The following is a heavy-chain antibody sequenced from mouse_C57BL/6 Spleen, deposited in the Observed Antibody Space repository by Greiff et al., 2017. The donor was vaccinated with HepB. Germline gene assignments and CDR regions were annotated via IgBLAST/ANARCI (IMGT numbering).Heavy chain of an antibody. J-gene: IGHJ3*01. D-gene: IGHD2-4*01. CDR2: IYPGDGDT. V-gene: IGHV1-80*01. Sequence: QVQLQQSGAELVKPGASVKISCKASGYAFSSYWMNLVKQRPGKGLEWIGQIYPGDGDTNYNGKFKGKATLTADKSSSTAYMQLSSLTSEDSAVYFCARGDYDEAYWGQGTLVTVSA. CDR3: ARGDYDEAY. CDR1: GYAFSSYW.